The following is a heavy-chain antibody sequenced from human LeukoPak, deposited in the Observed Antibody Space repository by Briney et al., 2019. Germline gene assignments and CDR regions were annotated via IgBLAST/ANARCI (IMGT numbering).Heavy chain of an antibody. CDR1: GGSFGGYY. CDR3: ARELVDYDFWSGYYPKYYFDY. J-gene: IGHJ4*02. Sequence: PSETLSLTCAVYGGSFGGYYRSWIRQPPGKGLEWIGEINHSGSTNYNPSLKSRVTISVDTSKNQFSLKLSSVTAADTAVYYCARELVDYDFWSGYYPKYYFDYWGQGTLVTVSS. CDR2: INHSGST. V-gene: IGHV4-34*01. D-gene: IGHD3-3*01.